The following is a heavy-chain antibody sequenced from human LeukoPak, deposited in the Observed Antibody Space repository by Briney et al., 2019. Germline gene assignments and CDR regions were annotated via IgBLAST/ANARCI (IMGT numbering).Heavy chain of an antibody. Sequence: GGSLRLSCAASGFTFSNAWMSWVRQAPGKGLEWVGRIKSKTDGGTTDYAAPVKGRFTISRDDSKNTLYLQMNSLKTEDTAVYYCTTEQLRLIGLDYWGQGTLVTVSS. CDR1: GFTFSNAW. D-gene: IGHD5-18*01. CDR2: IKSKTDGGTT. CDR3: TTEQLRLIGLDY. V-gene: IGHV3-15*01. J-gene: IGHJ4*02.